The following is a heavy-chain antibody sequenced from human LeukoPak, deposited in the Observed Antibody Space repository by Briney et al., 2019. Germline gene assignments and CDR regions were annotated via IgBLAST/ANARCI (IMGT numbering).Heavy chain of an antibody. Sequence: SETLSLTCTVSGGSISGYFWSWIRQPPGKGLEWIGYIYYSGSTNYNPSLKSRVTISVDTSKNQFSLKLTSVTAADTAVYYCARGISAYCSGGSCPRVGFDYWGQGTLVTVSS. CDR2: IYYSGST. V-gene: IGHV4-59*01. CDR3: ARGISAYCSGGSCPRVGFDY. D-gene: IGHD2-15*01. CDR1: GGSISGYF. J-gene: IGHJ4*02.